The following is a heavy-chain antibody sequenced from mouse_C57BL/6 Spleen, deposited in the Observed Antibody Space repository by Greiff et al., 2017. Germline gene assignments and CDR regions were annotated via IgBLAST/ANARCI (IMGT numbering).Heavy chain of an antibody. CDR3: ARYYGSSYGGFAY. CDR2: IYPGSGST. Sequence: QVQLKQSGAELVKPGASVKMSCKASGYTFTSYWITWVKQRPGQGLEWIGDIYPGSGSTNYNEKFKSKATLTVDTSSSTAYMQLSSLTSEDSAVYYCARYYGSSYGGFAYWGQGTLVTVSA. CDR1: GYTFTSYW. V-gene: IGHV1-55*01. J-gene: IGHJ3*01. D-gene: IGHD1-1*01.